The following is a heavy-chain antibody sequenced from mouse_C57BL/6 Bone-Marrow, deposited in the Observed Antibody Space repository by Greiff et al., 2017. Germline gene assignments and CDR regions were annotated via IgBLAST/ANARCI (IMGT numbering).Heavy chain of an antibody. V-gene: IGHV1-19*01. CDR2: INPYNGGT. J-gene: IGHJ3*01. Sequence: VQLQQSGPVLVKPGASVKMSCKASGYTFTDYYMNWVKQSHGKSLEWIGVINPYNGGTSYNQKFKGKATLTVDKSSSTAYMELNRLTSEDSAVYYSARRGLYYYGLWFAYWGQGTLVTVSA. CDR3: ARRGLYYYGLWFAY. CDR1: GYTFTDYY. D-gene: IGHD1-1*01.